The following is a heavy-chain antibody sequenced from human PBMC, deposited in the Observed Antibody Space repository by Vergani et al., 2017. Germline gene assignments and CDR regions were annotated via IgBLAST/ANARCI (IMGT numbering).Heavy chain of an antibody. V-gene: IGHV3-21*01. J-gene: IGHJ6*02. Sequence: VQLVESGGGVVQPGRSLRLSCAASGFTFSSYGMHWVRQAPGKGLEWVSSISSSSSYIYYADSVKGRFTISRDNAKNSLYLQMNSLTAEDTAVYYCARATAVAGPRGYYYYYGMDVWGQGTTVTVSS. CDR1: GFTFSSYG. CDR2: ISSSSSYI. CDR3: ARATAVAGPRGYYYYYGMDV. D-gene: IGHD6-19*01.